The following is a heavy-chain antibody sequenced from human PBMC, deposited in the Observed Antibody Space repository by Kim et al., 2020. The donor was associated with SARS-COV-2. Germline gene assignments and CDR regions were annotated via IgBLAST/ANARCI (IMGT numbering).Heavy chain of an antibody. CDR3: ARVTAYDYRFHYGMDV. CDR2: INWNGAST. Sequence: GGSLRLSCAASGFRFDDYGMSWVRQAPGKGLEWVSGINWNGASTGYADSVKGRFTISRDNAKSCLYLQMNSLRAEDMALYYCARVTAYDYRFHYGMDVWGQGTTVTVSS. CDR1: GFRFDDYG. V-gene: IGHV3-20*04. J-gene: IGHJ6*02. D-gene: IGHD3-16*02.